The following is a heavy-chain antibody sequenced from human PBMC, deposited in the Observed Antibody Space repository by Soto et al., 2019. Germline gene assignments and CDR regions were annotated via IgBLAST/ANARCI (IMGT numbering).Heavy chain of an antibody. D-gene: IGHD6-13*01. CDR2: IWYDGSNK. CDR3: ARGPDASPIAAAGTGIMDD. V-gene: IGHV3-33*01. CDR1: GFTFSSYG. Sequence: GGYLRLSCAASGFTFSSYGMHGVSQAPGKGLEWVAVIWYDGSNKYYADSVKGRFTISRDNSKNTLYLQMNSLRAEDTAVYYCARGPDASPIAAAGTGIMDDGSQRITVTVSS. J-gene: IGHJ6*02.